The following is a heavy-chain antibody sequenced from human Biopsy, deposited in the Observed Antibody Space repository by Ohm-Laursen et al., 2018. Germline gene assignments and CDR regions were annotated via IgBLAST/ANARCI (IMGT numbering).Heavy chain of an antibody. CDR1: RGSISSYY. J-gene: IGHJ2*01. CDR2: VHYTGIT. Sequence: SETLSLTCTVSRGSISSYYWGWIRQPPGKGLEWIGYVHYTGITDYNRSLQSRVTISVDTSKNHFSLRLRSVTPADTAIYYCARDRGYYSDRTVPGYFDLWGRGTLVTVSS. D-gene: IGHD3-22*01. V-gene: IGHV4-59*01. CDR3: ARDRGYYSDRTVPGYFDL.